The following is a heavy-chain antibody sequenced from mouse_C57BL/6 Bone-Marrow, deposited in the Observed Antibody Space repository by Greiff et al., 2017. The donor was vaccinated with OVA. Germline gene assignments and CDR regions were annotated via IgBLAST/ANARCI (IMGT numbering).Heavy chain of an antibody. J-gene: IGHJ4*01. CDR1: GFTFSDYG. Sequence: EVKLVESGGGLVKPGGSLKLSCAASGFTFSDYGMHWVRQAPEKGLEWVAYISRGSSTIYYADTVKGRFTISRDNAKNTLFLQMTSLRSEDTAMYYCASDYGSSYGDYYAMDYWGQGTSVTVSS. CDR2: ISRGSSTI. V-gene: IGHV5-17*01. CDR3: ASDYGSSYGDYYAMDY. D-gene: IGHD1-1*01.